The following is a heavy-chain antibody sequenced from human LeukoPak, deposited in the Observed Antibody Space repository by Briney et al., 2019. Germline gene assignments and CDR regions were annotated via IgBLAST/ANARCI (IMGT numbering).Heavy chain of an antibody. D-gene: IGHD5-24*01. CDR1: GFTFNTNA. J-gene: IGHJ4*02. CDR2: ISGRTGGT. V-gene: IGHV3-23*01. Sequence: GGSLRLSCAASGFTFNTNAMSWVRQAPGKGLEWVSAISGRTGGTYYADSVKGRFTISRDNSKNTLYLQMISLRAEDTAVYYCARSKDGYNIYDYWGQGTLVIVSS. CDR3: ARSKDGYNIYDY.